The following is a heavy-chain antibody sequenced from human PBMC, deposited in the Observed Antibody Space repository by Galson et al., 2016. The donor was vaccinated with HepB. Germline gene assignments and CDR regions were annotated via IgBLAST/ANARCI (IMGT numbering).Heavy chain of an antibody. J-gene: IGHJ4*02. Sequence: SETLSLTCNVSGGSISSYFWSWIRQPPGKGLEWIGYIYKSGSTNYSPSLKSRVTVSVDTSKNQFSLQLRSVTAADTAVYFCARGGTGTPYFDFWGQGALVTVSS. CDR3: ARGGTGTPYFDF. V-gene: IGHV4-59*01. CDR2: IYKSGST. CDR1: GGSISSYF. D-gene: IGHD3/OR15-3a*01.